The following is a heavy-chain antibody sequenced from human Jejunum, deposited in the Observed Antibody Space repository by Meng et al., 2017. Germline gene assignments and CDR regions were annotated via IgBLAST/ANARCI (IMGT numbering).Heavy chain of an antibody. CDR1: RFTFSLYD. CDR3: AKVWAVAGFFDH. Sequence: GESLKISCAASRFTFSLYDMSWVRQAPGKGLEWVSGISASGGTTYYADSVKGRFTISRDNSKNTLYLQMNSLGAEDTAVYYCAKVWAVAGFFDHWGQGTLVTVSS. CDR2: ISASGGTT. J-gene: IGHJ4*02. D-gene: IGHD6-19*01. V-gene: IGHV3-23*01.